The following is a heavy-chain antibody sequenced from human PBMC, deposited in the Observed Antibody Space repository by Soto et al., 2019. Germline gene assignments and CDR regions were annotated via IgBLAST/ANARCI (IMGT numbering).Heavy chain of an antibody. J-gene: IGHJ6*02. D-gene: IGHD6-6*01. CDR3: ARGLSSSATFYHYYGMDV. Sequence: SETLSLTCAVYGGSFRGYHWSWIRQPPGKGLEWIGEINHSGSTDYNPSLKSRVIISLETSKNQFSLILTSVTAADTAVYYCARGLSSSATFYHYYGMDVCGQGTTVTVSS. V-gene: IGHV4-34*01. CDR2: INHSGST. CDR1: GGSFRGYH.